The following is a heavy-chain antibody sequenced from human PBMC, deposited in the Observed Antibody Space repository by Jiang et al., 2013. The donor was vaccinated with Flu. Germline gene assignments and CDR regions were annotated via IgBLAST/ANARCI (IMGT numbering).Heavy chain of an antibody. CDR3: AKDPYGGNSCSWFDP. CDR2: IRYDGSNK. CDR1: GFTFSSYG. V-gene: IGHV3-30*02. D-gene: IGHD4-23*01. Sequence: PGGSLTLSCAASGFTFSSYGMHWVRQAPGKGLEWVAFIRYDGSNKYYADSVKGRFTISRDNSKNTLYLQMNSLRAEDTAVYYCAKDPYGGNSCSWFDPWGQGTLVTVSS. J-gene: IGHJ5*02.